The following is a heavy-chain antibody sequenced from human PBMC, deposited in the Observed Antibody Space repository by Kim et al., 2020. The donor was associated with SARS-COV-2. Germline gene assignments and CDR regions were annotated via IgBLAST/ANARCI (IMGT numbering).Heavy chain of an antibody. Sequence: GGSLRLSCAASGFVFSNYWITWVRQAPGKGLEWVANIKKDGNEKFYVDSVKGRFTISRDNAKRSLFLQLNSLRHEDTAVYYCVRDGGGTIAVTGPPSYYYGLDVWGQGTTVTVSS. CDR3: VRDGGGTIAVTGPPSYYYGLDV. J-gene: IGHJ6*02. D-gene: IGHD6-19*01. CDR1: GFVFSNYW. V-gene: IGHV3-7*01. CDR2: IKKDGNEK.